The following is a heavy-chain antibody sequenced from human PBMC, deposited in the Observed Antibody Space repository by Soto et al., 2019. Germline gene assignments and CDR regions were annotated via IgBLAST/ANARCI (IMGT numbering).Heavy chain of an antibody. D-gene: IGHD1-1*01. CDR2: IYHGGST. CDR3: TTGGDASKTGY. V-gene: IGHV4-4*02. CDR1: GGSISSSNL. J-gene: IGHJ4*02. Sequence: SETLSLTCAVSGGSISSSNLWTWVRQPPGKGLEWIGEIYHGGSTNYNPSLKSRVTISVDKSKNQFSLRLSSVTAADTAVYYCTTGGDASKTGYWGQGTLVTVSS.